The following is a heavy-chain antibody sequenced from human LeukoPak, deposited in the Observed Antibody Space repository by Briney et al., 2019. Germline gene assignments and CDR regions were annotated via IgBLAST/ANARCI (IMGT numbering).Heavy chain of an antibody. CDR1: GFTFSTSW. J-gene: IGHJ4*02. Sequence: GGSLRLSCAASGFTFSTSWMHWVRQVPGKGLVWVSRINSDGRSTGYADSVKGRFTISRDNTKNTLYLQMNSLRVEDTAVYYCAHTVWSGNYFDYWGQGTLVTVSS. CDR3: AHTVWSGNYFDY. CDR2: INSDGRST. V-gene: IGHV3-74*01. D-gene: IGHD3-3*01.